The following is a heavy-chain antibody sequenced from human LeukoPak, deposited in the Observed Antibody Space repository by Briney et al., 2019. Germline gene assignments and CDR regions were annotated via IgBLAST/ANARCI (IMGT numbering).Heavy chain of an antibody. CDR1: GFTFSNYW. Sequence: PGGSLGLSCAASGFTFSNYWMTWVRQAPGKGLEWVANVKQDGSEKYYVDSVKGRFTISRDNAKNSLYLQMNSLRAEDTAVYYCARSETTYYYDSSVYFYYYYGMDVWGQGTTVTVSS. V-gene: IGHV3-7*01. D-gene: IGHD3-22*01. J-gene: IGHJ6*02. CDR2: VKQDGSEK. CDR3: ARSETTYYYDSSVYFYYYYGMDV.